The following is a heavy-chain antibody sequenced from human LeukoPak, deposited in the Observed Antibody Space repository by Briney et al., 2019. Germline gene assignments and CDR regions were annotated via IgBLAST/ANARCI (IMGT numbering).Heavy chain of an antibody. D-gene: IGHD3-9*01. CDR1: GGSISSSNW. V-gene: IGHV4-4*02. CDR2: IYHSGST. J-gene: IGHJ5*02. CDR3: ASLNYDILTGYRNWFDP. Sequence: PSETLSLTCAVSGGSISSSNWWSWVRQPPGKGLEWIGEIYHSGSTNYNPSLKSRVTISVDTSKNQFSLKLSSVTAADTAVYYCASLNYDILTGYRNWFDPWGQGTLVTVSS.